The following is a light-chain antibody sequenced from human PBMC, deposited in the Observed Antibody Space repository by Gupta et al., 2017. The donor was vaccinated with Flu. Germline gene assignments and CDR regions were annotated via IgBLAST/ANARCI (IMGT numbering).Light chain of an antibody. CDR2: GAS. V-gene: IGKV3-20*01. Sequence: GTLSLSPGDRATLSCRASQIVVSGFLAWYQQKPGQAPRLLIYGASSRVTGIPERFSGSGSGTDFTLIISRLDPEDFAVYYCQRYASLRETFGQGTNVEIK. CDR3: QRYASLRET. J-gene: IGKJ1*01. CDR1: QIVVSGF.